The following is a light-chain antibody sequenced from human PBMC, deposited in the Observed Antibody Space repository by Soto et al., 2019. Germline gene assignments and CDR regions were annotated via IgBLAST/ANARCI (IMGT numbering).Light chain of an antibody. CDR2: GAS. CDR1: QSISSL. J-gene: IGKJ5*01. V-gene: IGKV3-15*01. CDR3: QQYYDWPIT. Sequence: EIVMTQSPAILSVSPGERATLSCRASQSISSLLAWYQQKPGQAPRLLIYGASTRATGIPARFSGSGSGSEFTLTISSLQSEDFAVYYCQQYYDWPITFGQGTRLEI.